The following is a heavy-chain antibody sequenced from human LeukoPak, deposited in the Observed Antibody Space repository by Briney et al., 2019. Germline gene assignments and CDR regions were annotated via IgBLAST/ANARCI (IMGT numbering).Heavy chain of an antibody. D-gene: IGHD6-19*01. CDR1: GGSISSSSYY. V-gene: IGHV4-39*07. Sequence: SETLSLTCTVSGGSISSSSYYWGWIRQPPGKGLEWIGSIYYSGSTYYNPSLKSRVTISVDTSKNQFSLKLSSVTAADTAVYYCARVGRVSAVAGTGYFQHWGQGTLVTVSS. CDR2: IYYSGST. CDR3: ARVGRVSAVAGTGYFQH. J-gene: IGHJ1*01.